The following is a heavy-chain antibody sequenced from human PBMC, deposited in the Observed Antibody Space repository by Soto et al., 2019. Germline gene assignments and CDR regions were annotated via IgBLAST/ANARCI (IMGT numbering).Heavy chain of an antibody. D-gene: IGHD5-18*01. CDR1: GGTFSTYA. Sequence: QVQLVQSGAEVKKPESSVKVSCKAPGGTFSTYAISWVRQAPGQGLEWMGGIIPIFGTANYAQRFQDRVTTTADESTNTVEMELSSLRAEDTAVYFCASGIQLWLRRINNGYSGWGQGTLVTVSS. V-gene: IGHV1-69*12. J-gene: IGHJ4*02. CDR3: ASGIQLWLRRINNGYSG. CDR2: IIPIFGTA.